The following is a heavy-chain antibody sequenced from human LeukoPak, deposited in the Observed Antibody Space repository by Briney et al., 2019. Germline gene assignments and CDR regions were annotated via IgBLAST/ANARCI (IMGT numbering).Heavy chain of an antibody. Sequence: GRSLRLSCAASGFTFSSYSMNWVRQAPGKGLEWVSSISSSSSYIYYADSVKGRFTISRDNAKNSLYLQMNSLRAEDTAVYYCARGRDYDILTGYYKDGGMWDTDYWGQGTLVTVSS. J-gene: IGHJ4*02. V-gene: IGHV3-21*01. CDR3: ARGRDYDILTGYYKDGGMWDTDY. CDR2: ISSSSSYI. D-gene: IGHD3-9*01. CDR1: GFTFSSYS.